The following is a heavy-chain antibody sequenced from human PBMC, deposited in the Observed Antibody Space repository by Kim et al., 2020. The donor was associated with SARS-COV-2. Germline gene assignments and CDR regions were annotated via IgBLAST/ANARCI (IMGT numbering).Heavy chain of an antibody. V-gene: IGHV3-7*03. J-gene: IGHJ4*02. CDR3: ARDRGDYSGGTCKTILDY. CDR2: IKEDGSDQ. D-gene: IGHD2-15*01. Sequence: GGSLRLSCVGPGFSLSDSWVSWVRQAPGKGLEWVADIKEDGSDQHYVDSVKGRFTISRDNDKNSVYLQMNSLRAEDTAVYYCARDRGDYSGGTCKTILDYWGQGTPVTVSS. CDR1: GFSLSDSW.